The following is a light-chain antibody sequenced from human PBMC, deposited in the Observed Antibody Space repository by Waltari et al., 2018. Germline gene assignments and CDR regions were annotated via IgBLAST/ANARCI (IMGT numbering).Light chain of an antibody. J-gene: IGKJ1*01. V-gene: IGKV4-1*01. Sequence: DIVMTQSPDSLAVSLGERATINCKSSQSIFYSSNNKNYLGWYQQKPGQAHKLLIYWASAREPGVPDRFSGSGSGTDFTLTISSLQAEDVAVYYCQQYYDTLWTFGQGTKVEIK. CDR1: QSIFYSSNNKNY. CDR2: WAS. CDR3: QQYYDTLWT.